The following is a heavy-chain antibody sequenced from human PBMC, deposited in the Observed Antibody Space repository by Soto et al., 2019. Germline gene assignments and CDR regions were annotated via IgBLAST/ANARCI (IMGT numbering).Heavy chain of an antibody. CDR2: IKSKTDGGTT. CDR1: GFTVSSNY. D-gene: IGHD2-15*01. V-gene: IGHV3-15*01. J-gene: IGHJ6*02. Sequence: GGSLRLSCAASGFTVSSNYMSWVRQAPGKGLEWVGRIKSKTDGGTTDYAAPVKGRFTISRDDSKNTLYLQMNSLKTEDTAVYYCTGVKLFAYYGMDVWGQGTTVTVSS. CDR3: TGVKLFAYYGMDV.